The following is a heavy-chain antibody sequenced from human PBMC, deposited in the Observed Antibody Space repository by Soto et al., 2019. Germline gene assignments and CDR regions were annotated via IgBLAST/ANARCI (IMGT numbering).Heavy chain of an antibody. Sequence: QVQLVQSGAEVKKPGASVRVSCKASGYTFTSYDINWVRQVTGQGLEWMGWMNPNSARTGYAQRFQGRVTMTRDISINTAYMELSSLTSDDTAVYYCARSGFGDGVWFDPWGQGTLVTVSS. CDR2: MNPNSART. D-gene: IGHD3-10*01. V-gene: IGHV1-8*01. J-gene: IGHJ5*02. CDR3: ARSGFGDGVWFDP. CDR1: GYTFTSYD.